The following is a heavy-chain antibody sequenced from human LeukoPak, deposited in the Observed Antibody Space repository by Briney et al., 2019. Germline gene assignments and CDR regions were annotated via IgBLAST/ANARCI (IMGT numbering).Heavy chain of an antibody. Sequence: SGGSLRLSCAASGFTFSSYAVSWVRQAPGKGLEWVSAISGSGVSTFYTDSVKGRFTISRDRSKNTLYLQMDSLRAEDTAVYYCARSVDYWGQGTLVIVSS. D-gene: IGHD3-3*01. J-gene: IGHJ4*02. CDR1: GFTFSSYA. CDR2: ISGSGVST. V-gene: IGHV3-23*01. CDR3: ARSVDY.